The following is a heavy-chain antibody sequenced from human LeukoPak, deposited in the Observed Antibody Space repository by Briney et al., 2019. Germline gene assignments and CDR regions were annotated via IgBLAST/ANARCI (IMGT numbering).Heavy chain of an antibody. CDR1: GGSISGYY. D-gene: IGHD1-14*01. CDR3: ARASPTTNKGAYGWFDP. V-gene: IGHV4-4*07. CDR2: IYTSGST. Sequence: SETLSLTCTVSGGSISGYYWSWIRQPAGKGLEWIGRIYTSGSTNYNPSPKSRVTMSVDTSKNQFSLKLSSVTAADTAVYYCARASPTTNKGAYGWFDPWGQGTLVTVSS. J-gene: IGHJ5*02.